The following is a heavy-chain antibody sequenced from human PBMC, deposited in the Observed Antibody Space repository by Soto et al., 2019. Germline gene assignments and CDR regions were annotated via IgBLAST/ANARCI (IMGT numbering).Heavy chain of an antibody. D-gene: IGHD3-3*02. V-gene: IGHV1-69*12. CDR2: IIPRSGTS. J-gene: IGHJ6*02. CDR1: GDTFSTYT. CDR3: ARACLLLAARTVISDQYYYAIDG. Sequence: QVQLVQSGAEVKKPGSSVKVSCKAYGDTFSTYTITWVRQAPGQGPEWMVGIIPRSGTSNYAQKFQGRVTITAEESTSRAYMVLSSLRSEDTAVYYCARACLLLAARTVISDQYYYAIDGWSQGTTVTVSS.